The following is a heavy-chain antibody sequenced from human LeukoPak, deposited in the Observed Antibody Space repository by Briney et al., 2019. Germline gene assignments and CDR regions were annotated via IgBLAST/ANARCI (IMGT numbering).Heavy chain of an antibody. V-gene: IGHV1-24*01. D-gene: IGHD1-26*01. CDR2: FDPEDGET. J-gene: IGHJ6*02. CDR1: GYTLTELS. Sequence: GASVKVSCKVSGYTLTELSMHWVRQAPGKGLEWMGGFDPEDGETIYAQKFQGRVTMTEDTSTDTAYMELSSLRSEDTAVYYCATVGSYYYYYGMDVWGQGTTVTVSS. CDR3: ATVGSYYYYYGMDV.